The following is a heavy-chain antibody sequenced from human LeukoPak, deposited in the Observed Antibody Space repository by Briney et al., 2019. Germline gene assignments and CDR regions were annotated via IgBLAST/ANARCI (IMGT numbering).Heavy chain of an antibody. Sequence: QPGGSLRLSCAASGFTFSTYWMHWVRQAPGKGLVWVSRISSDGGNTLYADSVKGRFTISRDNINDTMYLQMDNLRGEDTAVYYCAREWELRGAYYMDVWGKGTTVTVSS. J-gene: IGHJ6*03. CDR3: AREWELRGAYYMDV. CDR1: GFTFSTYW. V-gene: IGHV3-74*01. CDR2: ISSDGGNT. D-gene: IGHD1-26*01.